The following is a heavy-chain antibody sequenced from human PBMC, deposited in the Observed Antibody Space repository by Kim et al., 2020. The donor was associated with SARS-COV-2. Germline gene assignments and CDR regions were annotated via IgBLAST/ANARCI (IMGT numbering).Heavy chain of an antibody. D-gene: IGHD6-13*01. CDR2: IYYSGST. V-gene: IGHV4-39*01. J-gene: IGHJ5*02. CDR1: GGSISSSSYY. Sequence: SETLSLTCTVSGGSISSSSYYWGWIRQPPGKGLEWIGSIYYSGSTYYNPSLKSRVTISVDTSKNQFSLKLSSVTAADTAVYYCARLVGAAGRPPNWFDPWGQGTLVTVSS. CDR3: ARLVGAAGRPPNWFDP.